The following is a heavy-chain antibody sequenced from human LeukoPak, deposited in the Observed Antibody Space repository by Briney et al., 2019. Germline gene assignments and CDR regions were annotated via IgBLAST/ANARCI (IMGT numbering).Heavy chain of an antibody. J-gene: IGHJ4*02. CDR3: ATRAGYYYGSGSYSI. CDR2: FDPEDGET. CDR1: GYTLTELS. Sequence: ASVTVSCKVSGYTLTELSMHWVRQAPGKGGEWMGGFDPEDGETIYAQKFQGRVTMTEDTSTDTAYMELSSLRSEDTAVYYCATRAGYYYGSGSYSIWGQGTLVTVSS. V-gene: IGHV1-24*01. D-gene: IGHD3-10*01.